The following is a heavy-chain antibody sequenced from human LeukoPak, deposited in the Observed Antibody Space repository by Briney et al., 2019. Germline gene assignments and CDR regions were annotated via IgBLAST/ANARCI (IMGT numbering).Heavy chain of an antibody. D-gene: IGHD6-19*01. Sequence: GGSLRLSCATSGFTFSSYAMSWVRQAPGKGLEWVSAISGSGGSTYYADSVKGRFTISRDNSKNTLYLQMNSLRAEDTAVYYCAKAVAGTPRELWGQGTLVTVSS. CDR3: AKAVAGTPREL. J-gene: IGHJ4*02. V-gene: IGHV3-23*01. CDR2: ISGSGGST. CDR1: GFTFSSYA.